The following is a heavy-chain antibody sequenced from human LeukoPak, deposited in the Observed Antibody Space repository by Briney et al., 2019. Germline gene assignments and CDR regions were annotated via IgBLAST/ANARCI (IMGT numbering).Heavy chain of an antibody. CDR1: GFTFSSYS. V-gene: IGHV3-21*01. CDR3: ARGMFGELLSPIDY. CDR2: ISSSSSYI. Sequence: GGSLRLSCAASGFTFSSYSMNWVRQAPGKGLEWVSSISSSSSYIYYADSVKGRFTISRDNAKNSLYLQMNSLRAEDTAVYYCARGMFGELLSPIDYWGQGTLVTVSS. D-gene: IGHD3-10*02. J-gene: IGHJ4*02.